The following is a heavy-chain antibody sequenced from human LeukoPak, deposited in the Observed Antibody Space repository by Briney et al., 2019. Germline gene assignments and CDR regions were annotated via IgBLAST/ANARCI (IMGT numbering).Heavy chain of an antibody. CDR2: VNWKGGST. Sequence: GGSLRLSCAASGFTFDDYGMSWVRQAPGKGLEWVSGVNWKGGSTGYADSVKCRFTISRDNAKNSLYLQMNSLRAEDTALYYCAREAGGDYGDYYYYYYMDVWGKGTTVTVSS. CDR1: GFTFDDYG. CDR3: AREAGGDYGDYYYYYYMDV. J-gene: IGHJ6*03. D-gene: IGHD4/OR15-4a*01. V-gene: IGHV3-20*04.